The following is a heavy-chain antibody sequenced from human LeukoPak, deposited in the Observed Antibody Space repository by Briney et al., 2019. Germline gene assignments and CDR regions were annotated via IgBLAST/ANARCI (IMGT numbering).Heavy chain of an antibody. CDR2: IKQDGSET. J-gene: IGHJ4*02. CDR1: GFTFSSYW. Sequence: GGSLRPSCAAAGFTFSSYWMSWVRHAPGGGREWVANIKQDGSETYYVHSVKGRFTISRDNPKNSLYLQMNSLRAEDTAVYYCARDPYGDYQPGGFDYWGQGTLVTVSS. V-gene: IGHV3-7*01. CDR3: ARDPYGDYQPGGFDY. D-gene: IGHD4-17*01.